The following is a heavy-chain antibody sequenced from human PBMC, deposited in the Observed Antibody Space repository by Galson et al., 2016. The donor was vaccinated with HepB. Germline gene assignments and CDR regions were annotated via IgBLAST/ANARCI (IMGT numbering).Heavy chain of an antibody. V-gene: IGHV6-1*01. J-gene: IGHJ3*02. CDR2: TYYRSKWDN. CDR1: GDSVSSVNAA. CDR3: ASGTAYGSAFEI. Sequence: CAISGDSVSSVNAAWHWLRQSPSRGLEWLGRTYYRSKWDNDYATSLKGRIIITPDTSKNQFSLQLDSVSHEDTAVYYCASGTAYGSAFEIWGQGTLVTVSS. D-gene: IGHD2-21*02.